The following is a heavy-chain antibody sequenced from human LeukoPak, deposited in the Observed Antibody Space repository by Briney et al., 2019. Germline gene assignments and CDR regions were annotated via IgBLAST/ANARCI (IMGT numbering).Heavy chain of an antibody. J-gene: IGHJ5*02. Sequence: SETLSLTCTVSGGSISSSSYYWGWIRQPPGKGLEWIGSIYYSGSTYYNPSLKSRVTVSVDTSKNQFSLKLSSVTAADTAVCYCARIAAAGKNWFDPWGQGTLVTVSS. CDR3: ARIAAAGKNWFDP. CDR1: GGSISSSSYY. D-gene: IGHD6-13*01. CDR2: IYYSGST. V-gene: IGHV4-39*01.